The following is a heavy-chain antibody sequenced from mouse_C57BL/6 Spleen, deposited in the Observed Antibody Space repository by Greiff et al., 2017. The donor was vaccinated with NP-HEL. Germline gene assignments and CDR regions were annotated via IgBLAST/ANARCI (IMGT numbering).Heavy chain of an antibody. D-gene: IGHD2-5*01. J-gene: IGHJ2*01. CDR1: GYAFSSYW. Sequence: QVQLQQSGAELVKPGASVKISCKASGYAFSSYWMNWVKQRPGKGLEWIGQIYPGDGDTNYNGKFKGKATLTADKSSSTAYMQLSSLTSEDSAVYFCAREEAYYSNYYFDYWGQGTTLTVSS. CDR3: AREEAYYSNYYFDY. V-gene: IGHV1-80*01. CDR2: IYPGDGDT.